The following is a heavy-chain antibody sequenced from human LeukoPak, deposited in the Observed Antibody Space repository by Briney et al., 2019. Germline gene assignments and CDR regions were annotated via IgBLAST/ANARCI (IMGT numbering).Heavy chain of an antibody. CDR2: ISYDGSNK. V-gene: IGHV3-30-3*01. Sequence: PGRSLRLSCAASGFTFSSYAMHWVRQAPGKGLEWLAVISYDGSNKYYADSVKGRFTISRDNSKNTLYLQMNSLRAEDTAVYYCASRSALLIHDYGDYGLDYWGQGTLVTVSS. CDR3: ASRSALLIHDYGDYGLDY. CDR1: GFTFSSYA. D-gene: IGHD4-17*01. J-gene: IGHJ4*02.